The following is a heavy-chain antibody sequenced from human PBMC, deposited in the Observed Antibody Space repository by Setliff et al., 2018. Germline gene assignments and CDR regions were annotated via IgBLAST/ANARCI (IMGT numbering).Heavy chain of an antibody. D-gene: IGHD2-21*01. J-gene: IGHJ4*02. CDR2: ISGSGGRT. Sequence: GGSLRLSCAASGFTFTRHAMSWVRQAPGKGLEWVSAISGSGGRTYYADSVKGRFTISRDNSKNTVYLQMNSLRAEDTALYYCATSYYDCGADCYLVPFGFWGQGTLVTVSS. CDR3: ATSYYDCGADCYLVPFGF. V-gene: IGHV3-23*01. CDR1: GFTFTRHA.